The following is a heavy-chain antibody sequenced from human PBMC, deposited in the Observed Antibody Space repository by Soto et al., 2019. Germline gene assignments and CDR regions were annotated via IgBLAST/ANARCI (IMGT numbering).Heavy chain of an antibody. CDR2: IIPIFGTA. J-gene: IGHJ6*02. Sequence: QVQLVQSGAEVKKPGSSVKVSCKASGGTFSSYAISWVRQAPGQGLEWMGGIIPIFGTANYAQKFQGRVTITADNSTSTASLELISLRSEDTAVYYCANVRFYGSGLRPYGMDVWGQGTTVTVSS. D-gene: IGHD3-10*01. V-gene: IGHV1-69*06. CDR1: GGTFSSYA. CDR3: ANVRFYGSGLRPYGMDV.